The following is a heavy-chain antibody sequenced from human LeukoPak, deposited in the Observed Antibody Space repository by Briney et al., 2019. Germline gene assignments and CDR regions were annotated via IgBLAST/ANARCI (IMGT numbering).Heavy chain of an antibody. D-gene: IGHD6-13*01. CDR1: GFTFNNYW. J-gene: IGHJ4*01. CDR2: IRQDGNEK. V-gene: IGHV3-7*01. CDR3: ARDGTAPGLYFDL. Sequence: PGGSLRLSCAVSGFTFNNYWMNWVRQAPGKGLGWVASIRQDGNEKSYVDSLKGRFTISRDNAKNSLYLQMSSLRAEDTAVYYCARDGTAPGLYFDLWGQGTLVTVSS.